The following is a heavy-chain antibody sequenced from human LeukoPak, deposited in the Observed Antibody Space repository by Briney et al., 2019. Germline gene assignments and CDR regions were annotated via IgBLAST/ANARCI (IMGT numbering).Heavy chain of an antibody. V-gene: IGHV1-18*04. Sequence: WASVKVSCKASGYTFTGYYMHWVRQAPGQGLEWMGWISAYNGHTNCAQKFQGRVTMTTDTSTSTAYMELSSLRSEDTAVYYCARGDDYVWGSYRPPYYYYMDVWGKGTTVTVSS. J-gene: IGHJ6*03. CDR3: ARGDDYVWGSYRPPYYYYMDV. CDR1: GYTFTGYY. CDR2: ISAYNGHT. D-gene: IGHD3-16*02.